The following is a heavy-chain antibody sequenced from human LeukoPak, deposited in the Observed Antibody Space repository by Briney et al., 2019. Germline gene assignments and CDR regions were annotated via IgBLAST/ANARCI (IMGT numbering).Heavy chain of an antibody. Sequence: SETLSLTCTVSGGSISSSSYYWGWIRQPPGKGLEWIGSIYYSGSTYYNPSLKSRVTISVDTSKNQFSLKLSSVTAADTAVYYCARVSEYYDFWSGYASINWFDPWGQGTLVTVFS. V-gene: IGHV4-39*07. J-gene: IGHJ5*02. CDR2: IYYSGST. CDR1: GGSISSSSYY. D-gene: IGHD3-3*01. CDR3: ARVSEYYDFWSGYASINWFDP.